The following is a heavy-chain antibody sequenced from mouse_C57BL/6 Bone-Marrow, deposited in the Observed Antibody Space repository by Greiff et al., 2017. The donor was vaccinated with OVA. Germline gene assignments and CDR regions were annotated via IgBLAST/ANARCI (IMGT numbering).Heavy chain of an antibody. J-gene: IGHJ2*01. V-gene: IGHV3-5*01. CDR1: GISITTGNYR. CDR2: IYYSGTI. CDR3: ARGAQGSLDY. D-gene: IGHD6-1*01. Sequence: VQLKESGPGLVKPSQTVFLTCTVTGISITTGNYRWSWLRQFPGNKLEWIGYIYYSGTITYTPSLTSRTTITRDTPKNQFFLEMNALPDEDTATYYGARGAQGSLDYWGQGTTLTVSS.